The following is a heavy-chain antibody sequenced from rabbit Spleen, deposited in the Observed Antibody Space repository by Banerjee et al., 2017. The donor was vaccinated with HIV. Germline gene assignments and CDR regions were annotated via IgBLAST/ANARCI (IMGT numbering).Heavy chain of an antibody. V-gene: IGHV1S45*01. Sequence: QEQLVESGGGLVKPGASLTLTCTASGVSFSFSSYMCWVRQAPGKGLEWIACIEVGSSDFTYFATWAKGRFPISKTSSTTVTLQVTRLTAADTATYFCARDTSSSFSSYGMDLWGPGTLVTVS. J-gene: IGHJ6*01. CDR2: IEVGSSDFT. D-gene: IGHD1-1*01. CDR3: ARDTSSSFSSYGMDL. CDR1: GVSFSFSSY.